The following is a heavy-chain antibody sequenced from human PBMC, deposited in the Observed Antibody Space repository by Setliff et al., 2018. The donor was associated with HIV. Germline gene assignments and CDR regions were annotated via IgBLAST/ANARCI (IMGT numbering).Heavy chain of an antibody. CDR2: IYTSGSV. V-gene: IGHV4-4*09. J-gene: IGHJ4*02. CDR1: GGSISSYY. CDR3: ARSPRIGVAGEFEY. Sequence: SETLSLTCTVSGGSISSYYWSWIRQPPGKGLEWIGYIYTSGSVNYNPSLNSRVTLSVDTSKKQFSLKVNSVTAADTAVYYCARSPRIGVAGEFEYWGQGTLVTVSS. D-gene: IGHD6-19*01.